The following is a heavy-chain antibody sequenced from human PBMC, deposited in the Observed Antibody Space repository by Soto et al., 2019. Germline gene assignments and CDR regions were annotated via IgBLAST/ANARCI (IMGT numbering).Heavy chain of an antibody. J-gene: IGHJ4*02. CDR1: GGTFSSYT. V-gene: IGHV1-69*02. Sequence: QVQLVQSGAEVKKPGSSVKVSSKASGGTFSSYTISWVRQAPGQGLEWMGRIIPILGIANYAQKFQGRVTVTADKATSTAYMELSSLRPEDTAVYCCASGRPDHGDPCFCEYWGQGTLVTVSS. D-gene: IGHD4-17*01. CDR3: ASGRPDHGDPCFCEY. CDR2: IIPILGIA.